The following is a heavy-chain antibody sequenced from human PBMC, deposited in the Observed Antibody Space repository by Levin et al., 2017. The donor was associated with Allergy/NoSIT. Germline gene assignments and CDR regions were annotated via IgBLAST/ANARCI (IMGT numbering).Heavy chain of an antibody. CDR1: GYTFTGYY. D-gene: IGHD1-26*01. CDR2: INPNSGGT. Sequence: ASVKVSCKASGYTFTGYYMHWVRQAPGQGLEWMGWINPNSGGTNYAQKFQGRVTMTRDTSISTAYMELSRLRSDDTAVYYCARDGMVGATMDAFDIWGQGTMVTVSS. CDR3: ARDGMVGATMDAFDI. V-gene: IGHV1-2*02. J-gene: IGHJ3*02.